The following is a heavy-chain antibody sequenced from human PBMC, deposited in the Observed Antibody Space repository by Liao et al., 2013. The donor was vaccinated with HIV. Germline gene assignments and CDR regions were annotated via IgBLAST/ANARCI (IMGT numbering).Heavy chain of an antibody. J-gene: IGHJ4*02. CDR1: GGSINGYY. D-gene: IGHD3-16*01. CDR3: AREDHGVDY. CDR2: IFYSGST. Sequence: QVQLQESGPGLVKPSETLSLTCTVSGGSINGYYWSWFRQPPGKGLEWIGYIFYSGSTNYNPSLKSRVTMSIDTSKNQLSLKLSSVTAEDTAEYYCAREDHGVDYWGQGTLVTVSS. V-gene: IGHV4-59*01.